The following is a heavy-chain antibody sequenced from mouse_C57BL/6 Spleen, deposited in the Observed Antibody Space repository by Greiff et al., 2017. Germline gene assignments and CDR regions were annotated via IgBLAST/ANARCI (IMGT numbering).Heavy chain of an antibody. Sequence: VQLQQSGAELVKPGASVKLSCTASGFNIKDYYMHWVKQRTEQGLEWIGRIDPEDGENKYAPKFQGKATITADTSSNTADLPLSSLTSEDTAVYYCARDDSTVVYFDYWGQGATLTVSS. CDR3: ARDDSTVVYFDY. CDR1: GFNIKDYY. J-gene: IGHJ2*01. CDR2: IDPEDGEN. D-gene: IGHD1-1*01. V-gene: IGHV14-2*01.